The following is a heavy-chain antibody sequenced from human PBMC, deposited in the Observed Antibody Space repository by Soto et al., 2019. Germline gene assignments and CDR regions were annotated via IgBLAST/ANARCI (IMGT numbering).Heavy chain of an antibody. CDR2: ISYDGNNK. CDR3: ARGPSYSDSYFDH. CDR1: GFTFSIYA. Sequence: GGSLRLSCSASGFTFSIYAMHLVRQAPGKGLQWLAVISYDGNNKYYADSVEGRFTISRDNSKNTVYLQMNSLRLEDTAVYYCARGPSYSDSYFDHWGQGTLVTVSS. V-gene: IGHV3-30*04. J-gene: IGHJ4*02. D-gene: IGHD4-17*01.